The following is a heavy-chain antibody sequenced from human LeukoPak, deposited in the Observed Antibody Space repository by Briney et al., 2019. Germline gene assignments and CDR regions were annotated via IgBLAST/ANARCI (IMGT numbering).Heavy chain of an antibody. CDR1: GYTFTGYY. CDR2: INPNSGGT. Sequence: GASVKGSCKASGYTFTGYYMHWVRQAPGQGLEWMGWINPNSGGTNYAQKFQGRVTMTRDTSISTAYMELSRLRSDDTAVYYCASSSLAVVTDYYYYGMDVWGQGTTVTVSS. D-gene: IGHD2-21*02. CDR3: ASSSLAVVTDYYYYGMDV. J-gene: IGHJ6*02. V-gene: IGHV1-2*02.